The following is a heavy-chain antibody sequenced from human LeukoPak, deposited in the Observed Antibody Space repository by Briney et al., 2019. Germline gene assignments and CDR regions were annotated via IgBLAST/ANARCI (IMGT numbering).Heavy chain of an antibody. V-gene: IGHV3-21*01. CDR3: ARSWGSRWYFDL. D-gene: IGHD7-27*01. Sequence: TGGSLRLSCAASGFTFSSYSMNWVRQAPGKGLEWVSSISSSSSYIYYADSVKGRFTISRDNAKNSLYLQMNSLRAEDTAVYYCARSWGSRWYFDLWGRGTLVTVSS. CDR1: GFTFSSYS. J-gene: IGHJ2*01. CDR2: ISSSSSYI.